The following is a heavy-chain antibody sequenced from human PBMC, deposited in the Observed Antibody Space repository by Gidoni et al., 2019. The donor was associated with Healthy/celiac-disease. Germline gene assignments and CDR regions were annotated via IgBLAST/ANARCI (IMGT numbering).Heavy chain of an antibody. V-gene: IGHV3-33*01. CDR1: GFTFSSYG. Sequence: QVQLVESGGGVVQPGRSLRLSCAASGFTFSSYGMHWVRQAPGKGLEWVAVIWYDGSNKYYADSVKGRFTISRDNSKNTLYLQMNSLRAEDTAVYYCARGTTMIVVDDAFDIWGQGTMVTVSS. CDR3: ARGTTMIVVDDAFDI. J-gene: IGHJ3*02. CDR2: IWYDGSNK. D-gene: IGHD3-22*01.